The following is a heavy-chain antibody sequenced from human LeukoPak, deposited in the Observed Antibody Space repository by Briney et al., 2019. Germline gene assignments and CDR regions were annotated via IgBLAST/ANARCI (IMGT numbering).Heavy chain of an antibody. V-gene: IGHV4-34*01. CDR3: AKMVDTAMVGGLYFVY. J-gene: IGHJ4*02. D-gene: IGHD5-18*01. CDR1: GGSFSGYY. Sequence: PSETLSLTCAVYGGSFSGYYWSWIRQPPGKGLEWIGEINHSGSTNYNPSLKSRVTISVDTSKNQFSLKLSSVTAADTAVYYCAKMVDTAMVGGLYFVYWGQGTLVTVSS. CDR2: INHSGST.